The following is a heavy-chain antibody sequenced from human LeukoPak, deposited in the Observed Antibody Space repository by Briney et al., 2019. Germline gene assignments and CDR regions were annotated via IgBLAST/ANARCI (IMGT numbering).Heavy chain of an antibody. CDR1: GFTFSSYA. CDR3: AKEGLWRQLILHETFDI. V-gene: IGHV4-30-4*08. CDR2: IYYSGIT. D-gene: IGHD1-1*01. J-gene: IGHJ3*02. Sequence: LRLSCAASGFTFSSYAMSWIRQPPGKGLEWIGYIYYSGITYYNLSLRSRFTISVDTSKNQFSLKLSSVTAADTAVYYCAKEGLWRQLILHETFDIWGQGTMVTVSS.